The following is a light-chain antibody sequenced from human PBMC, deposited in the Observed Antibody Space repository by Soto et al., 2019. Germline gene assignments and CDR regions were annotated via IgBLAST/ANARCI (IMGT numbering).Light chain of an antibody. J-gene: IGKJ5*01. CDR2: GAS. CDR3: QQYNTYSAT. Sequence: DIQMTQSPSTLSASVGDRVTITCRASQNIVNWLAWYQQKPGKAPRILIYGASTLERGVPSRFSGSGSGTEFTLTITKLQPDDFATYYCQQYNTYSATFGQGTRLEIK. V-gene: IGKV1-5*01. CDR1: QNIVNW.